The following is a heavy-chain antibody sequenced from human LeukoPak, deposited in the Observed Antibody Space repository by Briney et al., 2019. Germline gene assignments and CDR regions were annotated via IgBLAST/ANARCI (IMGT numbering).Heavy chain of an antibody. D-gene: IGHD1-1*01. CDR1: GFTFSSYW. Sequence: GGSLRLSCAASGFTFSSYWMHWVRHAPGKGLVWVSRINTDGSSTSYADSVRGRFTISRDNAKNTLYLQMNSLRAEDTAVYYCAKDVLPVTTGTTGAFDIWGQGTMVTVSS. J-gene: IGHJ3*02. V-gene: IGHV3-74*01. CDR3: AKDVLPVTTGTTGAFDI. CDR2: INTDGSST.